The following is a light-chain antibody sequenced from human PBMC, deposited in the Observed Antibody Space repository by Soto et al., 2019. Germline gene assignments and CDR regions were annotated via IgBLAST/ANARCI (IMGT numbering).Light chain of an antibody. V-gene: IGLV2-14*01. Sequence: QSVLTQPASVSGSPGQSITISCTGTSSDVGGYNYVSWYQQHPGKAPKLMIYDVSNRPSGVSNPFSGSKSGNTASLTISGLQAEDEADYYCSSYTSSSTLGVFGGGTKLTVL. J-gene: IGLJ2*01. CDR1: SSDVGGYNY. CDR3: SSYTSSSTLGV. CDR2: DVS.